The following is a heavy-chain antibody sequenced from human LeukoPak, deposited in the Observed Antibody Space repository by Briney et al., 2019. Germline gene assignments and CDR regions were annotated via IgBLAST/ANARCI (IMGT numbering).Heavy chain of an antibody. V-gene: IGHV3-30*02. CDR3: VKDDGWVQYAN. D-gene: IGHD5-24*01. CDR2: IRSDGTNK. J-gene: IGHJ4*02. CDR1: GFSFRDYD. Sequence: PGGSLRLSCVASGFSFRDYDMYWVRQAPGEGLEWVASIRSDGTNKYYADSVKGPFTISRDNSKNTVYLQMNSLSAEDAAVYYCVKDDGWVQYANWGQGTLVTVSS.